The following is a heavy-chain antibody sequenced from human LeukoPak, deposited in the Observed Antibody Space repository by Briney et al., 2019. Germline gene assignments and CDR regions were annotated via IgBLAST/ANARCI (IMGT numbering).Heavy chain of an antibody. CDR1: GFTFDDYA. CDR2: ISGDGGST. CDR3: AKDSGRNYYYGMDV. D-gene: IGHD5-12*01. V-gene: IGHV3-43*02. J-gene: IGHJ6*02. Sequence: PGGSLRLSCATSGFTFDDYAMHWVRQAPGKGLEWVSLISGDGGSTYYADSVKGRFTISRDNSKNSLYLQMNSLRTEDTALYYCAKDSGRNYYYGMDVWGQGTTVTVSS.